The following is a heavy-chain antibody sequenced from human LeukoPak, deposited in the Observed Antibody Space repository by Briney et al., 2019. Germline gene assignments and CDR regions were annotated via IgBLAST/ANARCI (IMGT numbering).Heavy chain of an antibody. D-gene: IGHD6-6*01. CDR3: ARHRGRRSGGSSSRLYYYYGMDV. V-gene: IGHV1-46*01. CDR1: GYTFTSYY. J-gene: IGHJ6*02. Sequence: ASVKVSCKASGYTFTSYYMHWVRQAPGQGLEWMGIINPSVGSTSYAQKFQGRVTMTRDTSTSTVYMELSSLRSEDTAVYYCARHRGRRSGGSSSRLYYYYGMDVWGQGTTVTVSS. CDR2: INPSVGST.